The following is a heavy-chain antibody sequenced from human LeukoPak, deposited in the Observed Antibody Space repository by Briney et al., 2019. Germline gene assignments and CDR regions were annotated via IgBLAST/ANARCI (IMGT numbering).Heavy chain of an antibody. CDR3: ARAISTWELLPTY. Sequence: ASVRVSCKASGYTFTSYDINWVRQAPGQGLEWMGIINPSGGSTSYAQKFQGRVTMTRDMSTSTVYMELSSLRSEDTAVYYCARAISTWELLPTYWGQGTLVTVSS. CDR1: GYTFTSYD. V-gene: IGHV1-46*01. CDR2: INPSGGST. D-gene: IGHD1-26*01. J-gene: IGHJ4*02.